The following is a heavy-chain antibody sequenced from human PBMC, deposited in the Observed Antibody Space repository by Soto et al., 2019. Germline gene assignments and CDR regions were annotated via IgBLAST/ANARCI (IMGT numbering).Heavy chain of an antibody. CDR3: ARENFGVIIHDALDL. J-gene: IGHJ3*01. Sequence: QVQLQESGPGLVMPSQTLSLTCTVSGDSVSSGGYYWNWIRQHPGRGLEWLGYIYDSETTYYNPSLESRLSISVDASKNQFSLKVTSVTPADTAVYYCARENFGVIIHDALDLWGQGTMVTVSS. CDR2: IYDSETT. CDR1: GDSVSSGGYY. V-gene: IGHV4-31*03. D-gene: IGHD2-8*01.